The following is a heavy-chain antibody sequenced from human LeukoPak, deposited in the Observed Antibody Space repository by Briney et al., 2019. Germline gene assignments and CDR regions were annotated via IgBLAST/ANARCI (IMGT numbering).Heavy chain of an antibody. V-gene: IGHV3-30-3*01. CDR3: AREGNYVWGSYRYTGYFDY. Sequence: GRSLRLSCAASGFTFSSYTMHWVRQAPGKGLEWVAVISYDGSNKYYADSVKGRFTISRDNSKNALHLQMNSLRAEDTAVYYCAREGNYVWGSYRYTGYFDYWGQGTLVTVSS. CDR2: ISYDGSNK. D-gene: IGHD3-16*02. CDR1: GFTFSSYT. J-gene: IGHJ4*02.